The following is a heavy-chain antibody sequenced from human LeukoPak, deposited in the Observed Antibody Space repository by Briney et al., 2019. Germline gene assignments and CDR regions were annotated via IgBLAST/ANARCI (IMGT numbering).Heavy chain of an antibody. CDR2: IKEDGSVR. J-gene: IGHJ4*02. D-gene: IGHD3-16*01. CDR3: ASLSGGPEY. Sequence: GGSLRLSCAASGFTFSTYRMNWVRQAPGKGLEWLASIKEDGSVRYYLDSVKGRFTISRDNAKNSLSLQVNGLRVEDTAVYYCASLSGGPEYWGQGTLVSVSS. V-gene: IGHV3-7*01. CDR1: GFTFSTYR.